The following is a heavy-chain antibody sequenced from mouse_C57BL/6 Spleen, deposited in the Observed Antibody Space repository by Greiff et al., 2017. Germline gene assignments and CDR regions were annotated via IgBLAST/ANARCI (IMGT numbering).Heavy chain of an antibody. V-gene: IGHV1-26*01. Sequence: EVQLQQSGPELVKPGASVKISCKASGYTFTDYYMNWVKQSHGKSLEWIGDINPNNGGTSYNQKFKGKATLTVDKSSSTAYMELRSLTSEDSAVYYCARRGATGKGFAYWGQGTLDTVSA. CDR1: GYTFTDYY. CDR2: INPNNGGT. D-gene: IGHD4-1*02. J-gene: IGHJ3*01. CDR3: ARRGATGKGFAY.